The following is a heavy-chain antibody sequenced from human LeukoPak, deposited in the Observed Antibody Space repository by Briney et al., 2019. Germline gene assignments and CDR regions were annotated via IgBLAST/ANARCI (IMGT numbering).Heavy chain of an antibody. D-gene: IGHD5-12*01. CDR1: GFTFSRYA. CDR3: AKLKGYLDAFDI. CDR2: LSGSGGST. Sequence: GGSLRLPRAASGFTFSRYAMRWVRQAPGKGPEWVSALSGSGGSTHYADSVKGRCNISRDNSKNTLYLQMNGLRAEDTAVYYCAKLKGYLDAFDIRGQGTMVTVSS. V-gene: IGHV3-23*01. J-gene: IGHJ3*02.